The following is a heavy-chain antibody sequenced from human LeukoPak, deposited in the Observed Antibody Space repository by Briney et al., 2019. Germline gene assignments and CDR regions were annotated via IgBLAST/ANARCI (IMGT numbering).Heavy chain of an antibody. Sequence: ETLSLTCTVSGGSISSSSYYWGWIRQAPGKGLEWVSVLYAGGESYYADSVLGRFTISRDNSNNTVFLEMNSLTADDTAVYFCARDSAGNQYSSGNFDLWGQGTLVTVSS. CDR1: GGSISSSSYY. CDR3: ARDSAGNQYSSGNFDL. J-gene: IGHJ4*02. V-gene: IGHV3-53*01. D-gene: IGHD3-10*01. CDR2: LYAGGES.